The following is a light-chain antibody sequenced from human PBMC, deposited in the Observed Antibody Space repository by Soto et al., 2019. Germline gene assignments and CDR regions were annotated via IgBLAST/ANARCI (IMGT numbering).Light chain of an antibody. V-gene: IGLV2-23*02. CDR3: SSFAGSDTYWV. CDR1: STDVGSYNL. J-gene: IGLJ3*02. CDR2: EVT. Sequence: QSVLTQPASVSGSPGQSITISCTGTSTDVGSYNLVSWYQKHPGRAPKLIICEVTERPSGISNRFSGSKSGNTASLTISGLQPEDEADYYCSSFAGSDTYWVFGGGTQLTVL.